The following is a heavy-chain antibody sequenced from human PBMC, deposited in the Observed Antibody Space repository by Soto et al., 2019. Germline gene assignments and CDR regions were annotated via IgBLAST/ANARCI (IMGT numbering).Heavy chain of an antibody. CDR1: GFTFSSYA. J-gene: IGHJ3*02. CDR2: ISGSGGST. CDR3: AKDLRYCSSTSCYADAFDI. Sequence: PGGSLRLSCAASGFTFSSYAMSWVRQAPGKGLEWVSAISGSGGSTYYADSVKGRFTISRDNSKNTLYLQMNSLRAEDTAVYYCAKDLRYCSSTSCYADAFDIWGQGTMVTVSS. D-gene: IGHD2-2*01. V-gene: IGHV3-23*01.